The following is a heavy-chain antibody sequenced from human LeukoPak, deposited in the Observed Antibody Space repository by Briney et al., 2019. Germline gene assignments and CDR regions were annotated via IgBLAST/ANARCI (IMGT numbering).Heavy chain of an antibody. Sequence: SETLSLTCTVSGASVRGYYWSWIRQPPGKGLEWTGYIHYTGNTDYNPSLTSRVTMSVDTSKNQFSLMLTSVTAADTAVYYCARGYGSGSYNNFNKWGQGLLVAVSS. J-gene: IGHJ4*02. CDR2: IHYTGNT. CDR3: ARGYGSGSYNNFNK. D-gene: IGHD3-10*01. V-gene: IGHV4-59*02. CDR1: GASVRGYY.